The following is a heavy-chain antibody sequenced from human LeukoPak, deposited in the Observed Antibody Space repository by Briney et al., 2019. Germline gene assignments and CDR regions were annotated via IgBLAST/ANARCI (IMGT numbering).Heavy chain of an antibody. Sequence: SQTLSLTCTVSGGSISSGSYYWSWIRQPAGKGLEWIGRIYTNGSTNYNPSLKSRVTISVDTSKNQFSLKLSSVTAADTAVYYCARHSSSWSFFDYWGQGTLVTVSS. J-gene: IGHJ4*02. CDR2: IYTNGST. V-gene: IGHV4-61*02. CDR3: ARHSSSWSFFDY. D-gene: IGHD6-13*01. CDR1: GGSISSGSYY.